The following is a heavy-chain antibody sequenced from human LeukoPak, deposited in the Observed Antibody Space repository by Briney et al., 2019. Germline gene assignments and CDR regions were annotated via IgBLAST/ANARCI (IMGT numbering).Heavy chain of an antibody. CDR2: LNPSGKI. V-gene: IGHV4-4*07. J-gene: IGHJ4*02. D-gene: IGHD5/OR15-5a*01. CDR3: ARGPPSGVFF. CDR1: GDSISSNNQS. Sequence: PSETLSLTCSVSGDSISSNNQSWGWIRQSAGKGLEWIVRLNPSGKINYNPSLKSRLTMSLAPSAHNSSLQLTSVTAADTARYYCARGPPSGVFFWGQGALVTVSS.